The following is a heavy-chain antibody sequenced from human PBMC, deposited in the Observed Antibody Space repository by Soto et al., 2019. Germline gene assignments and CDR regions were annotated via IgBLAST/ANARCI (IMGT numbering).Heavy chain of an antibody. CDR2: IFATSTTI. J-gene: IGHJ4*02. CDR1: GFTFSSYS. CDR3: ARDKDWAFDY. D-gene: IGHD3-9*01. Sequence: GGSLRLSCVASGFTFSSYSMVWVRQAPGKGLEWISYIFATSTTIYYADSVKGRFTVSRDNAQNSLFLLMNSLRAEDTAVYYCARDKDWAFDYWGQGTLVTVSS. V-gene: IGHV3-48*04.